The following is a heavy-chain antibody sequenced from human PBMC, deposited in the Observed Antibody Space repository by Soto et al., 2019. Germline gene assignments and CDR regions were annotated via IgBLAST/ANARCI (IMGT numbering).Heavy chain of an antibody. V-gene: IGHV1-69*13. CDR2: IIPIFGTA. Sequence: ASVKVSCKASGGTFSSYAISWVRQAPGQGLEWMGGIIPIFGTANYAQKFQGRVTITADESTSTAYMELSSLRSEDTAVYYCARDGYNGYPQYYFDYWGQGTLVTVSS. J-gene: IGHJ4*02. CDR1: GGTFSSYA. D-gene: IGHD5-12*01. CDR3: ARDGYNGYPQYYFDY.